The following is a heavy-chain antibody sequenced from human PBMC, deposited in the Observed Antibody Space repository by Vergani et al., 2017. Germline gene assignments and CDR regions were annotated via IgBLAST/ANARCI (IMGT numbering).Heavy chain of an antibody. V-gene: IGHV1-46*01. CDR3: AREIAAADQNWFDP. CDR2: INPSGGST. CDR1: GGTFSSYA. D-gene: IGHD6-13*01. Sequence: QVQLVQSGAEVKKPGSSVKVSCKASGGTFSSYAISWVRQAPGQGLEWMGIINPSGGSTSYAQKFQGRVTMTRDTSTSTVYMELSSLRSEDTAVYYCAREIAAADQNWFDPWGQGTLVTVSS. J-gene: IGHJ5*02.